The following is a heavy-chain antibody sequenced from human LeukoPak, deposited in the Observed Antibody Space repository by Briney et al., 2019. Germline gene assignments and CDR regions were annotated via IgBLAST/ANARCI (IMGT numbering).Heavy chain of an antibody. D-gene: IGHD4-17*01. Sequence: SETLSLTCTVSGGSISSYYWSWIRQPPGKGLEWIGYIYYSGSTNYNPSLKSRVTISVDTSKNQFSLKLSSVTAADTAVYYCARHMRHGDLDWFDPWGQGTLVTVSS. J-gene: IGHJ5*02. CDR3: ARHMRHGDLDWFDP. CDR1: GGSISSYY. V-gene: IGHV4-59*08. CDR2: IYYSGST.